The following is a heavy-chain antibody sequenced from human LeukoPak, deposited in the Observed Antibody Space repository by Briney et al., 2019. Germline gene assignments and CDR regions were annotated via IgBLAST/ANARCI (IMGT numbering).Heavy chain of an antibody. D-gene: IGHD3/OR15-3a*01. CDR1: GYIFTTFW. CDR3: ARRPSRTGADIDF. CDR2: INPVDSNT. Sequence: GESLKISCKASGYIFTTFWIGWVRQMPGRGLEWIAIINPVDSNTRYSPSFQGEVTISVDKSISTAYLQWTSVQASDTAIYYCARRPSRTGADIDFWGPGTLVIVSS. V-gene: IGHV5-51*01. J-gene: IGHJ4*02.